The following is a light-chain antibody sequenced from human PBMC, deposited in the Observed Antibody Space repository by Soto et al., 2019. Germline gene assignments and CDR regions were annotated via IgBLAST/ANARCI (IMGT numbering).Light chain of an antibody. CDR2: GAS. V-gene: IGKV3-20*01. J-gene: IGKJ1*01. CDR1: QSVSSSY. CDR3: QQYGSSPT. Sequence: EFVLPPSPGTLSLSPGERARPSCRASQSVSSSYLAWYQQKPGQAPRLLIYGASSRATGIPDRFSGSGSGTDFTLTISRLEPEDFAVYYCQQYGSSPTFGQGTKV.